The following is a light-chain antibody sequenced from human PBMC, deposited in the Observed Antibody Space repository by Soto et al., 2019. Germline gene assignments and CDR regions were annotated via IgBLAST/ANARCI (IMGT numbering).Light chain of an antibody. Sequence: QSALTQPASVSGSPGQSITISCTGTSSDVGGYNYVSWYQQHPGKAPKLLIYGVNNRPSGVSNRFSGSKSGNTASLTISGLQAEDEADYYCSSYTRGSTVIFGGGTKLTVL. CDR1: SSDVGGYNY. J-gene: IGLJ2*01. V-gene: IGLV2-14*01. CDR2: GVN. CDR3: SSYTRGSTVI.